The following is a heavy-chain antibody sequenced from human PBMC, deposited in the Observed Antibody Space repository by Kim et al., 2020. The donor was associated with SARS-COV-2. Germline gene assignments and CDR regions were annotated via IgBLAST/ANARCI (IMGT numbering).Heavy chain of an antibody. V-gene: IGHV1-3*01. D-gene: IGHD5-12*01. Sequence: KYSQKFQGRVTITRDTSAGTAYMELSSLRSEDTAVYYCARGYYGGYDFTYWGQGTLVTVSS. J-gene: IGHJ4*02. CDR3: ARGYYGGYDFTY.